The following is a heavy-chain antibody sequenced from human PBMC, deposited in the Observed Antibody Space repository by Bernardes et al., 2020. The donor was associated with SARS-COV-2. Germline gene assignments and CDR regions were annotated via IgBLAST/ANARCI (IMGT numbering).Heavy chain of an antibody. CDR1: GYIFTDYY. CDR2: INPHSGGT. J-gene: IGHJ4*02. D-gene: IGHD3-9*01. CDR3: ARDFPNTLLVTGAGDAY. Sequence: ASVKVSCKASGYIFTDYYIHWVRQAPGQGLEWMGWINPHSGGTKYAQKFQGRVSMTRDTSISAAYMELSRLKSDDTAVYYCARDFPNTLLVTGAGDAYWGQGTLVIVSS. V-gene: IGHV1-2*02.